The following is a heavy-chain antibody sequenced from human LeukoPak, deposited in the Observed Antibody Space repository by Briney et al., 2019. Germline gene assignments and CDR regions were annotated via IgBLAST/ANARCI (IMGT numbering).Heavy chain of an antibody. D-gene: IGHD3-10*01. CDR1: GFTFSSYS. CDR3: ASPRYGSGSYSGY. J-gene: IGHJ4*02. V-gene: IGHV3-48*04. CDR2: ISSSSSTI. Sequence: GGSLRLSCAASGFTFSSYSMNWVRQAPGKGLEWVSYISSSSSTIYYADSVKGRFTISRDNAKNSLYLQMNSLRAEDAAVYYCASPRYGSGSYSGYWGQGILVIVSS.